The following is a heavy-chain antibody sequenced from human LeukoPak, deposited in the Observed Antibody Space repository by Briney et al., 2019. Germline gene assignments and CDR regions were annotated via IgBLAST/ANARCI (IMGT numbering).Heavy chain of an antibody. V-gene: IGHV1-24*01. CDR2: FDPEDGEA. Sequence: ASVKVSCKVSGYTLTELSMHWVRQAPGKGLEWMGGFDPEDGEAIYAQKFQGRVTMTEDTSTDTAYMELSSLRSEDTAVYYCARNILGYCSGGSCYSGGFDYWGQGTLVTVSS. CDR3: ARNILGYCSGGSCYSGGFDY. D-gene: IGHD2-15*01. J-gene: IGHJ4*02. CDR1: GYTLTELS.